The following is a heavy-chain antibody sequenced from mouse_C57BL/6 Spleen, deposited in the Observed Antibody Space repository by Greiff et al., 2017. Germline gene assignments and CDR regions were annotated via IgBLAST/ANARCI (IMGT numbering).Heavy chain of an antibody. D-gene: IGHD3-2*02. Sequence: EVMLVESGGGLVKPGGSLKLSCAASGFTFSSYAMSWVRQTPEKRLEWVATISDGGSYTYYPDNVKGRFTISRDNAKNNLYLQMSHLKSEDTAMYYCARGGDSSGYEGDFDYWGQGTTLTVSS. CDR1: GFTFSSYA. CDR3: ARGGDSSGYEGDFDY. V-gene: IGHV5-4*03. J-gene: IGHJ2*01. CDR2: ISDGGSYT.